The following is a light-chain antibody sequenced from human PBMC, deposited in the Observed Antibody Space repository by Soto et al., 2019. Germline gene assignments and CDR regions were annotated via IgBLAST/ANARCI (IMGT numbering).Light chain of an antibody. Sequence: QSVLTQPRSVSGSPGQSVTISCTGTSSDAGVYNYVSWYQQHPGKAPKLMMYDVSKRPSWVPDRFSGSKSGNTASLTISGLRPDDEADYFCCSYAGTFNLWVFGGGTKLTVL. J-gene: IGLJ3*02. V-gene: IGLV2-11*01. CDR2: DVS. CDR1: SSDAGVYNY. CDR3: CSYAGTFNLWV.